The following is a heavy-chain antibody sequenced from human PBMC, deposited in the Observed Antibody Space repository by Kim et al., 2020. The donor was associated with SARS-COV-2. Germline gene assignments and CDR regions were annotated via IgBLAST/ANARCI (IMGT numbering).Heavy chain of an antibody. J-gene: IGHJ6*02. CDR3: ARGKPQWLVRHGMDV. CDR2: INHSGST. Sequence: SQTLSLTCAVYGGSFSGYYWSWIRQPPGKGLEWIGEINHSGSTNYNPSLKSRVTISVDTSKNQFSLKLSSVTAADTAVYYCARGKPQWLVRHGMDVWGQG. D-gene: IGHD6-19*01. V-gene: IGHV4-34*01. CDR1: GGSFSGYY.